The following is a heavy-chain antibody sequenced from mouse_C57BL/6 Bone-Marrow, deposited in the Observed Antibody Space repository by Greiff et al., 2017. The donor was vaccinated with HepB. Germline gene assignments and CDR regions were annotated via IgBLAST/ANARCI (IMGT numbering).Heavy chain of an antibody. Sequence: VMLVESGAELARPGASVKLSCKASGYTFTSYGISWVKQRTGQGLEWIGEIYPRSGNTYYNEKFKGKATLTADKSSSTAYMELRSLTSEDSAVYFCASRLLWSFACWGQGTLVTVSA. V-gene: IGHV1-81*01. J-gene: IGHJ3*01. CDR3: ASRLLWSFAC. CDR1: GYTFTSYG. CDR2: IYPRSGNT. D-gene: IGHD2-1*01.